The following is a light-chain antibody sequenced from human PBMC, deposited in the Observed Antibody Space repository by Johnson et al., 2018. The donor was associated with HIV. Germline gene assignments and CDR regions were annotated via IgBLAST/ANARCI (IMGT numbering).Light chain of an antibody. CDR1: SSNIGNNY. V-gene: IGLV1-51*02. J-gene: IGLJ1*01. Sequence: QSVLTQPPSVSAAPGQKVTISCSGSSSNIGNNYVSWYQQLPGTAPKLLIYENNKRPSGIPDRFSGSKSGTSATLGITGLQTGDEADYYCGTWDGSLGAGAVFGTGTKVTVL. CDR3: GTWDGSLGAGAV. CDR2: ENN.